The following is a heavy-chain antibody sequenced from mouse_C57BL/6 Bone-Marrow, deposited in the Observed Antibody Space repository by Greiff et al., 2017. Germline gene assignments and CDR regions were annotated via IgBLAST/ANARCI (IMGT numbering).Heavy chain of an antibody. CDR3: GGATDY. D-gene: IGHD1-1*01. V-gene: IGHV1-7*01. CDR1: GYSFTSYW. CDR2: INPSSGYN. J-gene: IGHJ2*01. Sequence: QVQLKQSGAELAKPGASVKLSCKASGYSFTSYWMHWVNQRPGKGLEWIGYINPSSGYNKYNQKLKDKATLTEDKSSSTAYMQLGSLTYEDAAVYYCGGATDYWGQGTTLTVSS.